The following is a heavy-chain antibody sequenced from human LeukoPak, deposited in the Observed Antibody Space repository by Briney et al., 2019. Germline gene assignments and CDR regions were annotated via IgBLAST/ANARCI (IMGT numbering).Heavy chain of an antibody. CDR1: GGSISSSSYY. V-gene: IGHV4-39*01. D-gene: IGHD5-12*01. CDR3: ASFIVATDYYFDY. J-gene: IGHJ4*02. Sequence: SETLSLTCTVSGGSISSSSYYWGWIRQPPGKGLEWFGSIYYSGSTYYNPSLKRRVTISVDTPKNLFSLKLSSVPAAHTAVYCCASFIVATDYYFDYGGRETLLTVSS. CDR2: IYYSGST.